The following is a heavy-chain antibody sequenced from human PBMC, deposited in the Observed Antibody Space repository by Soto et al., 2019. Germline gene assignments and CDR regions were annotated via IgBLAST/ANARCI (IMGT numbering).Heavy chain of an antibody. CDR1: GFTFSSYG. D-gene: IGHD6-19*01. CDR2: IWYDGSNK. Sequence: QVQLVESGGGVVQPGRSLRLSCAASGFTFSSYGMHWVRQAPGKGLAWVAVIWYDGSNKYYADSVKGRFTISRDNSKTTLDLQMNSLRAEDTAVYYCARDAVAGTWGDGGGWFDPWGQGTLVTVSS. CDR3: ARDAVAGTWGDGGGWFDP. V-gene: IGHV3-33*01. J-gene: IGHJ5*02.